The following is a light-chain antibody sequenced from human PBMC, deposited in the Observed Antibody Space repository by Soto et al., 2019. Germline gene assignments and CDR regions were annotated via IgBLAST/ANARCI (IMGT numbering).Light chain of an antibody. J-gene: IGLJ3*02. CDR2: RDS. CDR3: QVWDSSTWL. V-gene: IGLV3-9*01. Sequence: SYELTQPLSVSVALGQTARITCGGNNIGGKNVHWYQQKPGQAPVLVIYRDSNRPSGIPERFSGSNSGNTATLTISRAQAGDEADYYCQVWDSSTWLFGGGTKLTVL. CDR1: NIGGKN.